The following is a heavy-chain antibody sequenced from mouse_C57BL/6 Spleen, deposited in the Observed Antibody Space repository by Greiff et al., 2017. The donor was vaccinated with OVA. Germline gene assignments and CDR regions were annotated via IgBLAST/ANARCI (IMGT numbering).Heavy chain of an antibody. CDR3: ARRNDYDGYAMDY. D-gene: IGHD2-4*01. Sequence: GQRQGSDAELVKPGGSVKISCKVSGYTFTDHTIHWMKQRPEQGLEWIGYIYPRDGSTKYNEKFKGKATLTADKASSTAYMQVNSLTSEDSAVYFCARRNDYDGYAMDYWGQGTSVTVSS. CDR2: IYPRDGST. V-gene: IGHV1-78*01. CDR1: GYTFTDHT. J-gene: IGHJ4*01.